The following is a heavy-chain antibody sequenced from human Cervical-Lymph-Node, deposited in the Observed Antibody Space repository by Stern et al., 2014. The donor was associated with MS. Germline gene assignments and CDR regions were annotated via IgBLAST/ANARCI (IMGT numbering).Heavy chain of an antibody. CDR2: IDSAGGT. CDR3: ARGVAHGEFDY. CDR1: GFTFTTYD. V-gene: IGHV3-13*01. D-gene: IGHD4-17*01. Sequence: EVQLVEFGGGLVQPGGSLRLSCAVSGFTFTTYDMHWVRQTSGKGLEWVSTIDSAGGTFYPASVKGRFTISRDNAKNSFYLQMNSLRAGDTAVYYCARGVAHGEFDYWGPGTLVTVSS. J-gene: IGHJ4*02.